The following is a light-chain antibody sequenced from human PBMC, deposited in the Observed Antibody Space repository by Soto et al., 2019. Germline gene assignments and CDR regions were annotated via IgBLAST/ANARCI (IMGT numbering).Light chain of an antibody. V-gene: IGKV1-39*01. Sequence: DIQMSQSPSSLSASAGDTVTITCRASQNIADYLSWYQQKPGKAPKLLMYSSSILHDGVSSRFSGDGSGTAFTLTITGLQPEDFATYYCLQTFTTHITFGGGTKVDIK. CDR3: LQTFTTHIT. CDR2: SSS. CDR1: QNIADY. J-gene: IGKJ4*01.